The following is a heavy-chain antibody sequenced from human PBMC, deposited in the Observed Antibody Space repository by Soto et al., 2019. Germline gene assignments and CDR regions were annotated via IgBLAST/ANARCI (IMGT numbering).Heavy chain of an antibody. Sequence: SETLSLTCTVSGGSISSSSYYWGWIRQPPGKGLEWIGSIYYSGSTYSNPSLKSRVTISVDTSKNQFSLKLSSVTAADTAVYYCATKPTQLGRTYYYYGMDVWGQGTTVS. CDR1: GGSISSSSYY. J-gene: IGHJ6*02. CDR2: IYYSGST. D-gene: IGHD6-6*01. V-gene: IGHV4-39*01. CDR3: ATKPTQLGRTYYYYGMDV.